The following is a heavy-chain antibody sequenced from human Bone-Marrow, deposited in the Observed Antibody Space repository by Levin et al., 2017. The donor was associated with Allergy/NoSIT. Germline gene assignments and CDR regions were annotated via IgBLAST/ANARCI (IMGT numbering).Heavy chain of an antibody. CDR1: GGSLRGYY. D-gene: IGHD6-19*01. J-gene: IGHJ2*01. CDR3: ARSLSVAYWYFDL. V-gene: IGHV4-59*13. CDR2: VYYSGST. Sequence: SETLSLTCTVSGGSLRGYYWSWIRQSPGKGLEWIGYVYYSGSTNYSPSVKSRVTISLDTSKNQFSLKMTSVTAADTAVFYCARSLSVAYWYFDLWGRGTLSVSPQ.